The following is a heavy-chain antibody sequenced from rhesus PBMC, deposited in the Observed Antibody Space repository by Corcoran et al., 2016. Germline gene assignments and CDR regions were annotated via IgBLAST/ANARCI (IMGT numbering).Heavy chain of an antibody. CDR1: GVPISNSW. CDR3: ATESLAHS. J-gene: IGHJ4*01. CDR2: VNGKTGVA. D-gene: IGHD3-3*01. Sequence: QVQLRESGPGLVKASETLSLTCIVYGVPISNSWWSWVRQSPGKGLEWIGEVNGKTGVAFYTPPLQGRVTFSLGASQNQVFLRLSFLTAADTAVYFCATESLAHSWGQGILVTVSS. V-gene: IGHV4-80*01.